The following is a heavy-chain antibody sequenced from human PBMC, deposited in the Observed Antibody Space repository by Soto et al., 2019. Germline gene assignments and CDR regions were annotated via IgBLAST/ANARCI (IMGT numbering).Heavy chain of an antibody. CDR3: ARGQLVWYGDLTPYYRDMDV. Sequence: TLSLTCAFYGGSFDDFYWSWVRQSPGKGLEWIGEISHDGGTNYSPSLASRISISADTSKNQFSLHLKSVTAADTGLYYCARGQLVWYGDLTPYYRDMDVWGQGTTVTVSS. J-gene: IGHJ6*02. CDR2: ISHDGGT. CDR1: GGSFDDFY. V-gene: IGHV4-34*01. D-gene: IGHD3-10*01.